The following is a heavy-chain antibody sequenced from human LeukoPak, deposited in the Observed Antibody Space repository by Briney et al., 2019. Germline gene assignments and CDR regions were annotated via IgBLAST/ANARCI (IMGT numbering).Heavy chain of an antibody. CDR1: GFTFSRYA. D-gene: IGHD1-26*01. V-gene: IGHV3-33*08. J-gene: IGHJ4*02. CDR2: IWYDGSNK. Sequence: GGSLRLSCAASGFTFSRYAMHWVRQAPGKGLEWVAVIWYDGSNKYYADSVKGRFTISRDNSKNTLYLQMNSLRAEDTAVYYCARDIVGATLYYFDYWGQGTLVTVSS. CDR3: ARDIVGATLYYFDY.